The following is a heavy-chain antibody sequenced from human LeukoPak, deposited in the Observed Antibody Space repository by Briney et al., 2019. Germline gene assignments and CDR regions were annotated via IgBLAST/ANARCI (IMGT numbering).Heavy chain of an antibody. CDR3: ARGHSGYDYLAYYYYMDV. D-gene: IGHD5-12*01. Sequence: PGGSLRLSCAASGFTFSSYWMHWVRQAPGKGLVWVSRINSDGSSTSYADSVKGRFTISRDNAKNTLYLQMNSLRAEDTAVYYCARGHSGYDYLAYYYYMDVWGKGTTVTVSS. J-gene: IGHJ6*03. CDR2: INSDGSST. CDR1: GFTFSSYW. V-gene: IGHV3-74*01.